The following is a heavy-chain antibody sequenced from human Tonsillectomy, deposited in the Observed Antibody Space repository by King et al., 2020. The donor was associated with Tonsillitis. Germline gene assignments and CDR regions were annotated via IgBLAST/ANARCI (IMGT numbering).Heavy chain of an antibody. J-gene: IGHJ4*02. D-gene: IGHD1-26*01. CDR2: IQYDGKTK. V-gene: IGHV3-30*02. CDR3: VKEDTTRGDY. CDR1: RFSFSSYG. Sequence: VQLVESGGGVVQPGGSLRLSCATSRFSFSSYGMHWVRQEPGKGLEWVAFIQYDGKTKYYADSVKGRFTISRDNSKNTLYLQMNSLRTEDTAIYYCVKEDTTRGDYWGQGTPVTVSS.